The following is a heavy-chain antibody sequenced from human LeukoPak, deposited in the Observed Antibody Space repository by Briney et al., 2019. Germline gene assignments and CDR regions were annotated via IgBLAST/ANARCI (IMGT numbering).Heavy chain of an antibody. CDR1: GYTFTGYY. Sequence: PGASVKVSCEASGYTFTGYYMHWVRQAPGQGLEWMGWINPNSGVTKYAQKFQGRVTMTCDTSISTAYMELSRLRSDDTAVYYCTRDAGGGDCYSCPNWFDPWGQGTLVTVSS. CDR2: INPNSGVT. J-gene: IGHJ5*02. D-gene: IGHD2-21*02. V-gene: IGHV1-2*02. CDR3: TRDAGGGDCYSCPNWFDP.